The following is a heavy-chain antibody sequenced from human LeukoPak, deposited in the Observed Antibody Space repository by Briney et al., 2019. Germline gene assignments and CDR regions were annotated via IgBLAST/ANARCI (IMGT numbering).Heavy chain of an antibody. J-gene: IGHJ3*02. V-gene: IGHV1-58*02. D-gene: IGHD4-17*01. CDR2: IVVGSGNT. Sequence: GTSVKVSCKASGFTFTNSAMQWVRQARGQRLEWIGWIVVGSGNTNYAQKFQERVTITRDMSTSTAYMELSSLRSEDTAVYYCATPRDGDYQNDAFDIWGQGTMVTVPS. CDR3: ATPRDGDYQNDAFDI. CDR1: GFTFTNSA.